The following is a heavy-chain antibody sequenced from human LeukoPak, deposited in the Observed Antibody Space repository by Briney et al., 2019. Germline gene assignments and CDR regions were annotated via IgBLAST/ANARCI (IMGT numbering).Heavy chain of an antibody. CDR3: AKDRGAFDI. V-gene: IGHV3-9*01. CDR1: GFTFDDYA. Sequence: GGSLRLSCAASGFTFDDYAMHWVRQAPGKGLEWVSGISWNSGSIGYADSAKGRFTISRDNAKNSPYLQMNSLRAEDTALYYCAKDRGAFDIWGQGTMVTASS. CDR2: ISWNSGSI. J-gene: IGHJ3*02.